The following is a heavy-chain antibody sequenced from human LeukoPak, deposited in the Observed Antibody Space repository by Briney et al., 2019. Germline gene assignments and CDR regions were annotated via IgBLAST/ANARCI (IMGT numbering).Heavy chain of an antibody. J-gene: IGHJ3*02. D-gene: IGHD1-26*01. CDR3: ATVRVGATTIRVDAFDI. V-gene: IGHV4-59*01. CDR1: GGSISSSY. Sequence: PSETLSLTCTVSGGSISSSYWSWIRQPPGKGLEWGGYIYYSGSTNYNPSLKSRVTISVDTSKNQFSLKLSSVTAADTAVYYCATVRVGATTIRVDAFDIWGQGTMVTVSS. CDR2: IYYSGST.